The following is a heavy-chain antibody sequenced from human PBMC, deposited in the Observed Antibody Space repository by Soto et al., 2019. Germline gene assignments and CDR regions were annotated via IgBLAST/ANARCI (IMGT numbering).Heavy chain of an antibody. V-gene: IGHV4-39*01. CDR1: GGSISSDSYY. CDR2: ISYSGST. J-gene: IGHJ6*02. CDR3: ARLHGYCISSSCHGHYAMDV. Sequence: SETLSLTCTVSGGSISSDSYYWGWIRQSPEKGLEWIASISYSGSTYYNPTLKSRLIISVDTSKSQFSLKLSSVTAADTAVYYCARLHGYCISSSCHGHYAMDVWGQGTTVTVSS. D-gene: IGHD2-2*01.